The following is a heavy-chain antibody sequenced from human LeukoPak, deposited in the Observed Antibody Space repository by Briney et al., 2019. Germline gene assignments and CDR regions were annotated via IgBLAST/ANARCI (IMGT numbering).Heavy chain of an antibody. Sequence: GGSLRLSCAASGLTFDDYGMTWVRQAPGKGLEWVSDINWNGGSIGYADSVKGRFTVSRDNAKNSLYLQMNSLRAEDTALYYCAREKYDSSGYYTDNYYFDYWDQGTLVTVSS. V-gene: IGHV3-20*04. CDR2: INWNGGSI. D-gene: IGHD3-22*01. CDR3: AREKYDSSGYYTDNYYFDY. CDR1: GLTFDDYG. J-gene: IGHJ4*02.